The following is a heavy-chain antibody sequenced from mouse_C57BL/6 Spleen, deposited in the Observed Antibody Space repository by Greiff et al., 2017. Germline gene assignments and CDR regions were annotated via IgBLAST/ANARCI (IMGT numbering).Heavy chain of an antibody. CDR3: ARDANWDVGFAY. CDR2: IYWDDDK. J-gene: IGHJ3*01. CDR1: GFSLSTSGMG. V-gene: IGHV8-12*01. D-gene: IGHD4-1*01. Sequence: QVQLKVSGPGILQSSQTLSLTCSFSGFSLSTSGMGVSWIRQPSGKGLEWLAHIYWDDDKRYNPSLKSRLTVSKDTSRNQVFLKITSVDTADTATYYCARDANWDVGFAYWGQGTLVTVSA.